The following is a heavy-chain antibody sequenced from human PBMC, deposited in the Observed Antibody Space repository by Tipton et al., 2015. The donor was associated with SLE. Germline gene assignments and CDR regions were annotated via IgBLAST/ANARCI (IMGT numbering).Heavy chain of an antibody. V-gene: IGHV4-34*01. CDR3: ARRWGSSRSYVDV. J-gene: IGHJ6*04. D-gene: IGHD6-13*01. Sequence: TLSLTCAVYGGSFSGYYWSWIRQSPGKGLEWIGEINHRGGTNYNPSLKSRVTISVDTSKSQFSLQLSSVTAADTAVHYCARRWGSSRSYVDVWGKGTTVTVSS. CDR2: INHRGGT. CDR1: GGSFSGYY.